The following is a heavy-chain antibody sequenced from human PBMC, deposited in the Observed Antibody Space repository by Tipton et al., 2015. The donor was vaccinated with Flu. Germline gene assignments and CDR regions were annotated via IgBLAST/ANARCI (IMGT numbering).Heavy chain of an antibody. J-gene: IGHJ6*02. V-gene: IGHV4-31*03. D-gene: IGHD3-10*01. Sequence: TLSLTCSVSGQSLGSGYVWAWIRQSPGKGLEWIGSIYYSGSTYYTPSLEGRVTISVDTSKNQFSLNVRFVTAADTAVYYCARDQGFGGGLTYDYYALDVWGQGTTVTVSS. CDR1: GQSLGSGYV. CDR2: IYYSGST. CDR3: ARDQGFGGGLTYDYYALDV.